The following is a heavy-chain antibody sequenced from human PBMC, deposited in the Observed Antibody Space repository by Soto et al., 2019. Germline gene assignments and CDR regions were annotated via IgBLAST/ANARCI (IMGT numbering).Heavy chain of an antibody. V-gene: IGHV3-66*01. Sequence: GGSLRLSCAASGFTVSSNYMSWVRQAPGKGLEWVSVIYSGGSTYYADSVKGRFTISRDNSKNTLYLQMNSLRAEDTAVYYCARDLTIFGVAPIDYWGQGTLVTVSS. CDR2: IYSGGST. CDR3: ARDLTIFGVAPIDY. D-gene: IGHD3-3*01. J-gene: IGHJ4*02. CDR1: GFTVSSNY.